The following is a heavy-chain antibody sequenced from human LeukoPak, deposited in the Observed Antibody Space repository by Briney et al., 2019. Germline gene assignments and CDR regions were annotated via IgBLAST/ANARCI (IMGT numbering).Heavy chain of an antibody. J-gene: IGHJ5*02. Sequence: SETLSLTCTVSGGSISNYYWSWIRQPPGKGLEWIGFIHSNGGANYNASLNSRATISRDMSRSQVSLKLTSVTAADTAVYYCASSNLGSLGQFDPWGQGTLVTVSS. V-gene: IGHV4-59*01. D-gene: IGHD3-10*01. CDR2: IHSNGGA. CDR3: ASSNLGSLGQFDP. CDR1: GGSISNYY.